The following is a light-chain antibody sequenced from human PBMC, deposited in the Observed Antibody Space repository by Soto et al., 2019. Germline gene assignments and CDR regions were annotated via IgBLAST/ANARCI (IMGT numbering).Light chain of an antibody. J-gene: IGKJ1*01. CDR2: AAS. Sequence: EIVLTQSPDTLSLFPGERATLSCRASQSVSSTYLAWYQQKPGQAPRPLISAASSRATGTPDRFSGSGSGTDFPLTISRLEPEEFAVYYCQQYGSSRWTFGQGTKVEIK. V-gene: IGKV3-20*01. CDR1: QSVSSTY. CDR3: QQYGSSRWT.